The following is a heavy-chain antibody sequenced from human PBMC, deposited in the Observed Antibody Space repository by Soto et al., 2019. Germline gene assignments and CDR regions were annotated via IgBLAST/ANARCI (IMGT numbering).Heavy chain of an antibody. J-gene: IGHJ6*02. Sequence: ASVKVSCKASGGTFTSYYMHWVRQAPRQGLEWMGIINPSGGSTTYAQKFQGRVTMTRDTSTSTVYMELSSLRSEDTAVYYCARGGLYYYYGMDVWGQGTTVTVSS. CDR2: INPSGGST. CDR3: ARGGLYYYYGMDV. CDR1: GGTFTSYY. V-gene: IGHV1-46*01. D-gene: IGHD5-12*01.